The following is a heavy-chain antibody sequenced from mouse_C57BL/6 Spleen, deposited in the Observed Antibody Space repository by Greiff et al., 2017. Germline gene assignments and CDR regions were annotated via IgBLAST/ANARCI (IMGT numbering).Heavy chain of an antibody. Sequence: EVKLQESGEGLVKPGGSLKLSCAASGFTFSSYAMSWVRQTPEKRLEWVAYISSGGDYIYYADTVKGRFTISRDNARNTLYLQMSSLKSEDTAMYYCTRGGITTVVATDFDYWGQGTTLTVSS. CDR3: TRGGITTVVATDFDY. V-gene: IGHV5-9-1*02. D-gene: IGHD1-1*01. CDR2: ISSGGDYI. CDR1: GFTFSSYA. J-gene: IGHJ2*01.